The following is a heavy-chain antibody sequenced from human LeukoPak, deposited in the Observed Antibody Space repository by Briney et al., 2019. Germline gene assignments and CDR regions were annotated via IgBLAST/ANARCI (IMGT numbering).Heavy chain of an antibody. J-gene: IGHJ4*02. CDR1: RFTFSSYG. Sequence: GGTLRLSCAASRFTFSSYGMSWVRQAPGKGLEWVSYISDSSDAIYYADSVKGRFTISRDNAKNSLYLQMNSLRAEDTAMYYCARDLIVGSTITYYFDYWGQGTLVTVSS. D-gene: IGHD1-26*01. V-gene: IGHV3-48*01. CDR2: ISDSSDAI. CDR3: ARDLIVGSTITYYFDY.